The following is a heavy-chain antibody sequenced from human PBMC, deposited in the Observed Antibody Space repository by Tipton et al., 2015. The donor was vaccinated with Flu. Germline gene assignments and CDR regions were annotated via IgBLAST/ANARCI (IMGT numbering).Heavy chain of an antibody. V-gene: IGHV4-59*01. CDR3: ARSPGYYFDY. CDR1: GGSIRSYY. J-gene: IGHJ4*02. Sequence: LRLSCTVSGGSIRSYYWSWIRQPPGKGLEWIGYIYYSGSTNYNPSLKSRVTISVDMSKNQFSLKLNSVTAADTAVYYCARSPGYYFDYWGQGTLVTVSS. CDR2: IYYSGST.